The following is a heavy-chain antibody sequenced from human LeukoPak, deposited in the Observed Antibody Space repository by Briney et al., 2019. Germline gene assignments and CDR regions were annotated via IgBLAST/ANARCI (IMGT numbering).Heavy chain of an antibody. CDR1: GYSISSGYY. Sequence: SETLSLTCTVSGYSISSGYYWGWIRQPPGKGLEWIGSIYHSGSTYYNPSLKSRVTISVDTSKNQFSLKLSSVTAADTAVYYCARADYSSAWSHDYYYMDVWGKGTTVTVSS. J-gene: IGHJ6*03. D-gene: IGHD6-13*01. CDR3: ARADYSSAWSHDYYYMDV. CDR2: IYHSGST. V-gene: IGHV4-38-2*02.